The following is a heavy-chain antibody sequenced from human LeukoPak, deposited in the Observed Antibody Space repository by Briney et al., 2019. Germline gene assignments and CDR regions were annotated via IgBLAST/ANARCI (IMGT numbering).Heavy chain of an antibody. D-gene: IGHD5-18*01. CDR2: IYYSGST. Sequence: SETLSLTCTVSGGSISSYHWSWIRQPPGKGLEWIGYIYYSGSTNYNPSLKSRVTISVDTSKNQFSLKLSSVTAADTAVYYCARVRGQLWPPDYWGQGTLVTVSS. CDR1: GGSISSYH. V-gene: IGHV4-59*01. CDR3: ARVRGQLWPPDY. J-gene: IGHJ4*02.